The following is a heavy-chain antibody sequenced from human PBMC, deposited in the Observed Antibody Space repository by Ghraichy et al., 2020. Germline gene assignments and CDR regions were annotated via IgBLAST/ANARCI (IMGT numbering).Heavy chain of an antibody. D-gene: IGHD3-10*01. Sequence: ETLSLTCTVSGGSISSYYWSWIRQPPGKGLEWIGYIYYSGSTNYNPSLKSRVTISVDTSKNQFSLKLSSVTAADTAVYYCAREGTYYYGSGWDYWGQGTLVTVSS. CDR3: AREGTYYYGSGWDY. J-gene: IGHJ4*02. CDR2: IYYSGST. V-gene: IGHV4-59*01. CDR1: GGSISSYY.